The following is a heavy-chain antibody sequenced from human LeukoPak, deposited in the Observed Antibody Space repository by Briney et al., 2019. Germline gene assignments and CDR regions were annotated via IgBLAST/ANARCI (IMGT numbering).Heavy chain of an antibody. D-gene: IGHD5-12*01. CDR2: ITAYNGNT. CDR1: GYSFMSYS. CDR3: GRVSPVVTSGYELAWFDP. J-gene: IGHJ5*02. V-gene: IGHV1-18*01. Sequence: ASVKVSCKASGYSFMSYSISWVRQAPGQGLELMGWITAYNGNTNYAQKLLGRVTMTTDTSTSTAYMELRSLTSDDTAVYYCGRVSPVVTSGYELAWFDPWGQGTLVTVSS.